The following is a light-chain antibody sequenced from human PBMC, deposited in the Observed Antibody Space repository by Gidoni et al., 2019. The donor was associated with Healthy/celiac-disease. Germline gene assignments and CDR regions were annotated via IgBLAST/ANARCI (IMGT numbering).Light chain of an antibody. CDR3: QQWT. J-gene: IGKJ1*01. V-gene: IGKV3-20*01. CDR1: QTVSSRY. CDR2: GAS. Sequence: EIVFTQSPGTLSLSPGERATPSCRASQTVSSRYLAWYQQKPVQAHRLIIYGASNRATRSPDRFSGSGSGTDFTLTISRLEPEDFAVYYCQQWTFGQGTKVEIK.